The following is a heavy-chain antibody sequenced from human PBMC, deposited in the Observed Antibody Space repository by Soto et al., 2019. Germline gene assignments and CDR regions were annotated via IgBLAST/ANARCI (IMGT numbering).Heavy chain of an antibody. Sequence: QLQLQESGSGLVKPSQTLSLTCAVSGGSISSGGYSWSWIRQPPGKGLEWIGYIYHSGSTYYNPSLKGRVTRSVDRSKTQFSLKLSSVTAADTAVYYCARGGYYDSSGYYYFDYWGQGTLVAVSS. J-gene: IGHJ4*02. CDR1: GGSISSGGYS. D-gene: IGHD3-22*01. CDR3: ARGGYYDSSGYYYFDY. V-gene: IGHV4-30-2*01. CDR2: IYHSGST.